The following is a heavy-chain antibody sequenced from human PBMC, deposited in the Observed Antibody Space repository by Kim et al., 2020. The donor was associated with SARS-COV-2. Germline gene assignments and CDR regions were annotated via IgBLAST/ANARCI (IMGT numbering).Heavy chain of an antibody. V-gene: IGHV1-2*02. Sequence: ASVKVSCKASGYTFTGYYMHWVRQAPGQGREWMGWINPNSGGTNYAQKFQGRVTMTRDTSISTAYMELSRLSSDDTAVYYCARGSVWELLVGDCWGQGTLVTVSS. J-gene: IGHJ4*02. CDR2: INPNSGGT. D-gene: IGHD1-26*01. CDR3: ARGSVWELLVGDC. CDR1: GYTFTGYY.